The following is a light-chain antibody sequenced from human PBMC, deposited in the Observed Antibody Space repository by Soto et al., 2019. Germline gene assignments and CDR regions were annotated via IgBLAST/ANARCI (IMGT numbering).Light chain of an antibody. V-gene: IGLV2-14*01. CDR2: DVS. CDR1: SSDIGGYNY. Sequence: QSALTQPASVSGSPGQSITISCTGTSSDIGGYNYVSWYQQHPGKAPKLMIYDVSDRPSGVSNRFSGSKSGNTASLTISGLQAEDEAHYYCSSYTSSSLRVFGGGTKRTVL. CDR3: SSYTSSSLRV. J-gene: IGLJ2*01.